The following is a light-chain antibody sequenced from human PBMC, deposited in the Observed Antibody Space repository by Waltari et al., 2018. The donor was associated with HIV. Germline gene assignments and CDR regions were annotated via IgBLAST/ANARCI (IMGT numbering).Light chain of an antibody. CDR3: CTYAAKYVL. CDR2: DVT. J-gene: IGLJ2*01. V-gene: IGLV2-11*01. Sequence: QSALTQPRSVSGSPGQSVTISCTRTGSDVGNFNFVSWYQHLPAKAPKLLIYDVTKRPSGVPARFSGSKSGDTASLTISVLQAEDEADYYCCTYAAKYVLFGGGTNLTVL. CDR1: GSDVGNFNF.